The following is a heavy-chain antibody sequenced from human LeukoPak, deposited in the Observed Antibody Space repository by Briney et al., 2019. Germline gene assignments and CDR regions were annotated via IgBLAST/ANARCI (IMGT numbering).Heavy chain of an antibody. J-gene: IGHJ4*02. CDR2: INQDGSEK. Sequence: PGGSLRLSCAASEFTFSSTWMSWVRQAPGKGLEWVANINQDGSEKYYVDSVEGRFTISRDNAKNSLFLQMNSLRVEDTAVYYCARGWLRSGVFWGQGTLVTVSS. V-gene: IGHV3-7*01. CDR3: ARGWLRSGVF. CDR1: EFTFSSTW. D-gene: IGHD5-12*01.